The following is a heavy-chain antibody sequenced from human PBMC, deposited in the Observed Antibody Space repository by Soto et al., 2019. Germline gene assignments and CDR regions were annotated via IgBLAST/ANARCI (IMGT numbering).Heavy chain of an antibody. J-gene: IGHJ4*02. V-gene: IGHV4-59*01. CDR3: ARDTVLTGMFDF. D-gene: IGHD4-17*01. Sequence: PSETPSLTCTVSGGSIGIYHWRWVRHPPGKGLEWIASVYYTGTTNYNPSLGSRVTISIDAPENQISLKLTSVTAADTAFYYCARDTVLTGMFDFWGQGTLVTVSS. CDR2: VYYTGTT. CDR1: GGSIGIYH.